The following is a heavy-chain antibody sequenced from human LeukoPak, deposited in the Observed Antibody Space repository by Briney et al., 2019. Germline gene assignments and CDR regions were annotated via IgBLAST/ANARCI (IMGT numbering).Heavy chain of an antibody. J-gene: IGHJ4*02. V-gene: IGHV3-33*01. CDR2: KWYDGSNK. CDR1: GFTFSSYG. CDR3: AREKGLDY. Sequence: PGGSLRLSCAASGFTFSSYGMHWVRQAPGKGLEWVAVKWYDGSNKYYADSVKGRFTISRDNSKNTLYLQMDSLRAEDTAVYYCAREKGLDYWGQGTLVTVSS.